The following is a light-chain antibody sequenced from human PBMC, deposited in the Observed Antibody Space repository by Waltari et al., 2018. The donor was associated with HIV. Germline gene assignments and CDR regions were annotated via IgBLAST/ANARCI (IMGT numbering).Light chain of an antibody. CDR1: QSLLYSSNNKNY. J-gene: IGKJ2*01. Sequence: DIVMTQSPDSLTVSLGERATMNYKSSQSLLYSSNNKNYLAWYQQKPGQPPKLLIYWASTRESGVPDRFSGSGSGTDFTLTISSLQAEDVAVYYCQQYYITPYTFGQGTKLEIK. V-gene: IGKV4-1*01. CDR3: QQYYITPYT. CDR2: WAS.